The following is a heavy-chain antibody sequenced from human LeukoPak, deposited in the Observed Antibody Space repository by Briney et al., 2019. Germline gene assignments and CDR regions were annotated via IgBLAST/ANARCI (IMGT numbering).Heavy chain of an antibody. CDR3: AKADYGDYYFDY. CDR2: ITYDGSNK. CDR1: GFSFGNYG. J-gene: IGHJ4*02. V-gene: IGHV3-30*18. Sequence: GGSLRLSCAASGFSFGNYGMHWVRQASGKGLEWVANITYDGSNKYYADSVKGRFTISRDNSKNTLYLQMNSLRAEDTAVYYCAKADYGDYYFDYWGQGTLVTVSS. D-gene: IGHD4-17*01.